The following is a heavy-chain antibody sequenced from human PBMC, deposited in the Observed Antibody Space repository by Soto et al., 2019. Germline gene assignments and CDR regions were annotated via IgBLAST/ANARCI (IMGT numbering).Heavy chain of an antibody. J-gene: IGHJ4*02. CDR2: IYWDDDK. V-gene: IGHV2-5*02. D-gene: IGHD2-15*01. Sequence: QITLKESGPTLVKPTQTLTLTCTFSGFSLSTSGVGVGWIRQPPGKALEWLAFIYWDDDKRYSPSLKSRLTIVKDTSKNQVVLRMTNMDPVDTATYTCAHLVVAGVTYYFGYWGQGTLVTVSS. CDR1: GFSLSTSGVG. CDR3: AHLVVAGVTYYFGY.